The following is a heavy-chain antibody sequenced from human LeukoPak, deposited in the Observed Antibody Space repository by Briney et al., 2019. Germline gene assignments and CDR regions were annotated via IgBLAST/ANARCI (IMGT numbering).Heavy chain of an antibody. V-gene: IGHV1-69*02. CDR2: IISILGIA. D-gene: IGHD6-19*01. CDR1: GGTFSSYT. Sequence: SVKVSCKASGGTFSSYTISWVRQAPGQGLEWMGRIISILGIANYAQKFQGRVTITADKSTSTAYMELSSLRSEDTAVYYCARGSAVAGRGFDYWGQGTLVTVSS. CDR3: ARGSAVAGRGFDY. J-gene: IGHJ4*02.